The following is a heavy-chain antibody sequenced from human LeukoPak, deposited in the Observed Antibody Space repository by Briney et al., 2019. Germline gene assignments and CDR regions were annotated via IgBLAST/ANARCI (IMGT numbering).Heavy chain of an antibody. CDR2: ISGGSNII. J-gene: IGHJ5*02. CDR3: ASSGVKSVTTHGP. V-gene: IGHV3-48*03. Sequence: PGGSLRLSCAASGFTFSSYEMNWVRQAPGEGLEWVSYISGGSNIIHYADSVTGRFTISRDDAKSSLYLQMDGLRAEDTAVYYCASSGVKSVTTHGPWGQGTLVTVSS. CDR1: GFTFSSYE. D-gene: IGHD4-17*01.